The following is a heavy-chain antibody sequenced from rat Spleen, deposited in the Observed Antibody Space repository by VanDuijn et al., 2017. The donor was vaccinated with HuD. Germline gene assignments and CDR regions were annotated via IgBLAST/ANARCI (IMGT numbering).Heavy chain of an antibody. J-gene: IGHJ2*01. CDR2: INYDGIST. Sequence: EVQVVESGGGLVQPGRSLKLSCAASGFTFSNYGMAWVRQAPTKGLEWVATINYDGISTYYRDSVRGRFTISSDNAKTTLYLQMDSLRSEDTATYYCARHWGYWGQGVMVTVSS. CDR3: ARHWGY. D-gene: IGHD4-6*01. V-gene: IGHV5-29*01. CDR1: GFTFSNYG.